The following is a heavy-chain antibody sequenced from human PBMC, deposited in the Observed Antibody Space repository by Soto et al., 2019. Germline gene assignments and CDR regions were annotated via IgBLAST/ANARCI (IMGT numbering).Heavy chain of an antibody. J-gene: IGHJ4*02. V-gene: IGHV1-69*02. CDR1: GGTFSSYT. CDR3: ARGGTGSSKYYFDY. CDR2: IIPILGIA. Sequence: QVQLVQSGAEVKKPGSSVKVSCKASGGTFSSYTISWVRQAPGQGLEWMGRIIPILGIANYAQKFQGRVTSTADKSTSTAYMELSSLRSEDTAVYYCARGGTGSSKYYFDYWGQGTLVTVSS. D-gene: IGHD3-10*01.